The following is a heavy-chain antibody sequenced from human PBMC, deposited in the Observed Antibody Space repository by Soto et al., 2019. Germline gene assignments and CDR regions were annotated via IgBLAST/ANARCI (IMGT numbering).Heavy chain of an antibody. V-gene: IGHV1-46*01. CDR2: INPSGGST. CDR3: ARDDLQSSSPQVRFVN. Sequence: ASVKVSCKASGYTFTSYYMHWVRQAPGQGLEWMGIINPSGGSTSYAQKFQGRVTMTRDTSTSTVYMELSSLRSEDMAVYYCARDDLQSSSPQVRFVNWGQGTLVPVSP. CDR1: GYTFTSYY. D-gene: IGHD6-6*01. J-gene: IGHJ4*02.